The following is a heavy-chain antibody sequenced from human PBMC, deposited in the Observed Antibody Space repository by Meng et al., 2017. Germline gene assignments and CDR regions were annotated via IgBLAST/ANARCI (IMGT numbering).Heavy chain of an antibody. CDR1: GYTFTSYD. J-gene: IGHJ5*02. V-gene: IGHV1-8*03. D-gene: IGHD3-10*01. CDR2: MNPNSGNT. Sequence: QVQLVRVGAEVKKPASSAKVSCNASGYTFTSYDINWVRQATGQGLEWMGWMNPNSGNTGYAQKFQGRVTITRNTSISTAYMELSSLRSEDTAVYYCARGYYGSGLFDPWGQGTLVTVSS. CDR3: ARGYYGSGLFDP.